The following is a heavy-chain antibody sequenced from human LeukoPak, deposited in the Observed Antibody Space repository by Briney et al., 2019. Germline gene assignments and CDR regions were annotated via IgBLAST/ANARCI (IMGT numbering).Heavy chain of an antibody. CDR3: ARLHSAVYYGDAFDI. CDR2: IKEDGSEK. D-gene: IGHD3-10*01. Sequence: GGSLRLSCAVSGFTFSSYWMTWVRQAPGKGLEWVAKIKEDGSEKHYVDSVKGRFTVSRDNVKNSLFLQMNSLRVEDTAAYYCARLHSAVYYGDAFDIWGQGTMVTVSS. J-gene: IGHJ3*02. CDR1: GFTFSSYW. V-gene: IGHV3-7*03.